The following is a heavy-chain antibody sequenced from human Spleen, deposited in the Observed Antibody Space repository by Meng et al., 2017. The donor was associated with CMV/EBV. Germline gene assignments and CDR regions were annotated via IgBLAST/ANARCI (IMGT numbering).Heavy chain of an antibody. J-gene: IGHJ4*02. CDR1: GFTFKDFT. CDR2: ISWAGDVT. V-gene: IGHV3-43*01. CDR3: AKVHPHVYSNYVGRWALDN. Sequence: GESLKISCAASGFTFKDFTMHWVRQAPGKGLEWVALISWAGDVTYYTDSLKGRFTISRDNSKNSLYLQLNSLRTEDTAIYYCAKVHPHVYSNYVGRWALDNWGQGMLVTVSS. D-gene: IGHD4-11*01.